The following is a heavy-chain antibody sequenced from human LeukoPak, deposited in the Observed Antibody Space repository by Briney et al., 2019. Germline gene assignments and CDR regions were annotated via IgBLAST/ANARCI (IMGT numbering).Heavy chain of an antibody. CDR1: GYTFTSYG. Sequence: ASVKVSCKASGYTFTSYGISWVRQAPGQGLEWMGWISAYNGNTNYAQKLQGRVTMTTDTSTSTAYMELSSLRSEDTAVYYCATGPIVGAHDAFDIWGQGTMVTVSS. J-gene: IGHJ3*02. CDR2: ISAYNGNT. V-gene: IGHV1-18*01. CDR3: ATGPIVGAHDAFDI. D-gene: IGHD1-26*01.